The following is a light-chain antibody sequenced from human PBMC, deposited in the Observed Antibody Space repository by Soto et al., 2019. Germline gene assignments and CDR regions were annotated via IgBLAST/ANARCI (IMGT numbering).Light chain of an antibody. V-gene: IGLV1-40*01. CDR1: SSNIGGGYD. J-gene: IGLJ2*01. CDR3: QSYDSSLSGHVV. Sequence: QSVLTQPPSVSGAPGQRVTISCTGSSSNIGGGYDVPWYQQLPGTAPKLLIYGNSNRPSGVPDRFSGSKSGTSASLAITGLQAEDEADYYCQSYDSSLSGHVVFGGGTKLTVL. CDR2: GNS.